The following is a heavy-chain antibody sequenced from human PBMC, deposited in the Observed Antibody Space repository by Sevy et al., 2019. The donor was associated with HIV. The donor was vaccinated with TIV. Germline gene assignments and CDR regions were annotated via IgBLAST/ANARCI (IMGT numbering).Heavy chain of an antibody. Sequence: GGYLRLSCAAAGFTFSGYAMSWVRQGPGKGLEWISGMTGNGGSTYYADSVKGRFTISRDNSKNTLYLQMNSLRAEDTAVYYCAKWSHMNSSSWYGFDYWGQGALVTVSS. J-gene: IGHJ4*02. V-gene: IGHV3-23*01. CDR2: MTGNGGST. D-gene: IGHD6-13*01. CDR3: AKWSHMNSSSWYGFDY. CDR1: GFTFSGYA.